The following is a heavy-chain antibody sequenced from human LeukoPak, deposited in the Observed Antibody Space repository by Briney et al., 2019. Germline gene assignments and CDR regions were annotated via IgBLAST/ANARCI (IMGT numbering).Heavy chain of an antibody. D-gene: IGHD3-22*01. CDR2: ISSRSSTI. CDR3: ARAGPYSYDSSGYRYFDY. Sequence: PGGSLRLSCAASGFTFSDCYMSWIRQAPGKGLEWVSYISSRSSTIYYADSVKGRFTISRDNAKNSLYLQMNSLRAEDTAVYYCARAGPYSYDSSGYRYFDYWGQGTLVTVSS. CDR1: GFTFSDCY. J-gene: IGHJ4*02. V-gene: IGHV3-11*01.